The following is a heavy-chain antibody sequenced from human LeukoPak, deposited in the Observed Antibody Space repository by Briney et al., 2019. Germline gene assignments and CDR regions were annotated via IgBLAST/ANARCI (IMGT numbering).Heavy chain of an antibody. D-gene: IGHD2-15*01. CDR1: GYSFTSYW. CDR3: ARREYGRYCSGGSCPGAFDI. J-gene: IGHJ3*02. CDR2: IYPGDSDT. V-gene: IGHV5-51*01. Sequence: GESLKISCKGSGYSFTSYWIGWVRQMPGKGLEWMGIIYPGDSDTRYSPSFQGQVTISADKSISTAYLQWSSLKASDTAMYYCARREYGRYCSGGSCPGAFDIWSQGTMVTVSS.